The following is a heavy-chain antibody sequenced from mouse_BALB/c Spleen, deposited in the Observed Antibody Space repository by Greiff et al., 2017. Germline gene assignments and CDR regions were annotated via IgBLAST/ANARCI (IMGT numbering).Heavy chain of an antibody. D-gene: IGHD2-4*01. Sequence: VQLQQSGAELMKPGASVKISCKATGYTFSSYWIEWVKQRPGHGLEWIGEILPGSGSTNYNEKFKGKATFTADTSSNTAYMQLSSLTSEDSAVYSCERRTRGVYYDYGGDDWGQGTSVTVSS. J-gene: IGHJ4*01. CDR3: ERRTRGVYYDYGGDD. CDR2: ILPGSGST. V-gene: IGHV1-9*01. CDR1: GYTFSSYW.